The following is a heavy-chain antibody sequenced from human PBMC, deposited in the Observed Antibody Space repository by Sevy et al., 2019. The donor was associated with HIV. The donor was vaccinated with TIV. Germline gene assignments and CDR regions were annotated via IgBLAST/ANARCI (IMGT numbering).Heavy chain of an antibody. CDR1: GFTFTSYD. V-gene: IGHV3-23*01. CDR2: VRGRGGST. J-gene: IGHJ4*02. CDR3: VKDVAYDNTYLDY. Sequence: GGSLRLSCAVSGFTFTSYDMNWVRQAPGKGLEWVSGVRGRGGSTYYADSVKGRFSISRDNSRNTLYLQINTLRAEDTAVYYCVKDVAYDNTYLDYWGQGTLVTVSS. D-gene: IGHD3-22*01.